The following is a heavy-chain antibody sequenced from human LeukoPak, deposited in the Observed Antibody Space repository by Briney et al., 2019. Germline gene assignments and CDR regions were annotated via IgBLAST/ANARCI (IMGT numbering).Heavy chain of an antibody. CDR1: GGSISSYY. CDR2: IYYSGST. D-gene: IGHD4-23*01. J-gene: IGHJ3*02. V-gene: IGHV4-59*01. CDR3: ARDDYGGPNDAFDI. Sequence: KSSETLSLTCTVSGGSISSYYWSWIRQPPGKGLEWIGYIYYSGSTNYNPSLESRVTISVDTSKNQFSLKLSSVTAADTAVYYCARDDYGGPNDAFDIWGQGTMVTVSS.